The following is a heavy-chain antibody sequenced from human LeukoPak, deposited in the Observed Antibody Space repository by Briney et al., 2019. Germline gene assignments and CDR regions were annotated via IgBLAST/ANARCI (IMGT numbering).Heavy chain of an antibody. Sequence: SVKVSCKASGGTFSSYAISWGRQAPGQGLERKRGIIPIFGTANYAQKFQGRVTITADESTSTAYVELSRLRSEDTAVFFFFRQKTAYDILTGYYVRWFDPWGQGTLVTVSS. J-gene: IGHJ5*02. CDR2: IIPIFGTA. CDR1: GGTFSSYA. V-gene: IGHV1-69*13. CDR3: FRQKTAYDILTGYYVRWFDP. D-gene: IGHD3-9*01.